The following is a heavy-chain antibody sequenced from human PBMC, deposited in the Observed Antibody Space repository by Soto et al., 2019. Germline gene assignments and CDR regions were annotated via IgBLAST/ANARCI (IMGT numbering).Heavy chain of an antibody. J-gene: IGHJ3*01. CDR1: GYTFTSYY. V-gene: IGHV1-46*03. Sequence: QVQLVQSGAEVKKPGASVRVSCKASGYTFTSYYIHWVRQAPGQGPEWMGMISASSGGTDYAQKVQGRVTMTMDTSTSTVYMELSSLRSEDTAVYFCTRSIITTAGTDAFDLGGEGTVVTVSS. D-gene: IGHD6-13*01. CDR3: TRSIITTAGTDAFDL. CDR2: ISASSGGT.